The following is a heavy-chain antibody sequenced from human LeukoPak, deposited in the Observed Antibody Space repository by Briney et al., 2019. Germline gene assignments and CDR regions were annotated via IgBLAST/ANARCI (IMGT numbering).Heavy chain of an antibody. V-gene: IGHV4-59*01. J-gene: IGHJ4*02. Sequence: PSETLSLTCTVSGGSISSYYWSWIRQPPGKGLEWIGYIYYSGSTNYNPSLKSRVTISVDTSKNQFSLKLSSVTAADTAVYYCAREPQIAAAGYYYFDCWGQGTLVTVSS. CDR3: AREPQIAAAGYYYFDC. CDR2: IYYSGST. D-gene: IGHD6-13*01. CDR1: GGSISSYY.